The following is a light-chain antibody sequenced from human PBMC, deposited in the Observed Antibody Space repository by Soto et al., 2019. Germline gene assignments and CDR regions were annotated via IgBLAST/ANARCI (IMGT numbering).Light chain of an antibody. Sequence: QSALTQPAAVAGYPGQSITISCIGTISDVGRFNHVSWYQQHPGKAPKLMIYSVNNRPSGVSNRFSGSKSASTASLTISGLQAEDEADYYCNSYTCTGIHVFGSGTKVTFL. CDR3: NSYTCTGIHV. CDR2: SVN. CDR1: ISDVGRFNH. J-gene: IGLJ1*01. V-gene: IGLV2-14*01.